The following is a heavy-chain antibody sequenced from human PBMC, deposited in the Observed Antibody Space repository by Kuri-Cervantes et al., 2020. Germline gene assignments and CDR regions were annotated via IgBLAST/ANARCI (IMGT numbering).Heavy chain of an antibody. Sequence: SETLSLTCAVYGGSFNGYYWSWIRQPPGKGLEWIGEINHSGSTNYNPSLKSRVTISVDTSKNQFSLKLSSVTAADTAVYYCARWASRWVIAAVGVPNSNYYYYMDVWGKGTTVTVSS. CDR2: INHSGST. CDR3: ARWASRWVIAAVGVPNSNYYYYMDV. J-gene: IGHJ6*03. D-gene: IGHD6-13*01. V-gene: IGHV4-34*01. CDR1: GGSFNGYY.